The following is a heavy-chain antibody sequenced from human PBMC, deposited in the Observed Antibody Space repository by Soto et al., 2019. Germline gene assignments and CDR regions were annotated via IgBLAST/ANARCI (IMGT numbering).Heavy chain of an antibody. CDR3: VSLRPWPSYFDY. Sequence: QVQLVESGGGVVQPGRSLRLSCAASGFTFSSYAMHWVRQAPGKGLEWVAVISYDGSNKYYADSVKGRFTISRDNSKNTLYLQMNSLRAEDTAVYYCVSLRPWPSYFDYWGQGTLVTVSS. J-gene: IGHJ4*02. CDR2: ISYDGSNK. V-gene: IGHV3-30-3*01. D-gene: IGHD3-16*01. CDR1: GFTFSSYA.